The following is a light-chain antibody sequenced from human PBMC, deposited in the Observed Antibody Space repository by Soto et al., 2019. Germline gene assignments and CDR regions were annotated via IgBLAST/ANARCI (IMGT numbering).Light chain of an antibody. V-gene: IGLV1-44*01. CDR2: SNN. CDR3: AAWDDSLNGHVV. CDR1: SSNIEGNA. J-gene: IGLJ2*01. Sequence: QSVLTQPPLASGTPGQRVTISCSGSSSNIEGNAVTWYQQLPGTAPKVLIYSNNQRPSGVPDRFSGSKSGTSASLAISGLQSEDEADYYCAAWDDSLNGHVVFGGGTKLTVL.